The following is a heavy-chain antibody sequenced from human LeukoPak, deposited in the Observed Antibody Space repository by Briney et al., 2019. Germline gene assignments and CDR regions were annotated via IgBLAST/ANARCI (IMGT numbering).Heavy chain of an antibody. CDR2: IYSDGNT. J-gene: IGHJ5*02. D-gene: IGHD6-19*01. CDR1: GFTVSSIY. CDR3: AGDTHSSSWYDH. V-gene: IGHV3-53*01. Sequence: GGSLRLSCPVSGFTVSSIYMSWVRQAPGKGLEWVSFIYSDGNTYYADSVKGRFTLSRDSSRNTLYLQMNSLRVDDTAVYYCAGDTHSSSWYDHWGQGTLVTVSS.